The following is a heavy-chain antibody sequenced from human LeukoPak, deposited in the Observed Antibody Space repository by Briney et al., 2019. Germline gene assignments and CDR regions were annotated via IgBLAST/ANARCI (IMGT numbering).Heavy chain of an antibody. J-gene: IGHJ3*02. V-gene: IGHV4-39*01. CDR2: IYYAGTT. CDR3: VSYSIPDDAFDI. D-gene: IGHD2-2*02. CDR1: GGSISTTGYC. Sequence: SETLSLTCTVSGGSISTTGYCWGWIRQPPGKGLGWIGNIYYAGTTYCNPSLKSRVTMSAETSKNQFSLNLSSVTAADTALYYCVSYSIPDDAFDIWGQGTMVTVSS.